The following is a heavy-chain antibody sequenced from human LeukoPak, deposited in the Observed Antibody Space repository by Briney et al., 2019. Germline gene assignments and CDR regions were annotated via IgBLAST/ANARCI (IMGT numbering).Heavy chain of an antibody. CDR3: ARGPWSGSSSYYYYGMDV. CDR1: GYTFTSYG. Sequence: GASVKVSCKASGYTFTSYGISWVRQAPGQGLEWMGWISAYNGNTNYAQKLQGRVTMTTDTSTSTAYMELRSLRSDDTAVYYCARGPWSGSSSYYYYGMDVWGQGTTVTVSS. CDR2: ISAYNGNT. D-gene: IGHD1-26*01. V-gene: IGHV1-18*01. J-gene: IGHJ6*02.